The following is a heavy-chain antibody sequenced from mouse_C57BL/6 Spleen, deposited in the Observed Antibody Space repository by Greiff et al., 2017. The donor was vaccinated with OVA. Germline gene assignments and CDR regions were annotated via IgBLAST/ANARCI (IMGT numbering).Heavy chain of an antibody. CDR3: ARGRFAY. J-gene: IGHJ3*01. CDR2: IGPANGNT. Sequence: VQLQQSVAELVRPGASVKLSCTASGFTIKNTYMHWVKQRPEQGLEWIGRIGPANGNTKYAPKFQGKATITADTSSNTAYLQLSSLTSEDTAIYYGARGRFAYWGQGTLVTVSA. V-gene: IGHV14-3*01. CDR1: GFTIKNTY.